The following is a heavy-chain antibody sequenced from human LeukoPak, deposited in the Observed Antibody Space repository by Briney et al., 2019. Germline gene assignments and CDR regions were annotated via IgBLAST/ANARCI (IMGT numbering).Heavy chain of an antibody. V-gene: IGHV3-11*04. Sequence: GGSLRLSCVASGFTFSDYYMSRIRQAPGKGLEWVSTIKGTGLTTYYADSVKGRFTITRDNAKNSLFLQMSSLRADDTAIYYCARAGELRYMDVWGKGTAVTVSS. J-gene: IGHJ6*03. CDR2: IKGTGLTT. CDR3: ARAGELRYMDV. D-gene: IGHD3-10*01. CDR1: GFTFSDYY.